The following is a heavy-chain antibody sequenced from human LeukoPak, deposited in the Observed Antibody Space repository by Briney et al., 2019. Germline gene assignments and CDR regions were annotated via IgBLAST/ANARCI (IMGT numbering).Heavy chain of an antibody. Sequence: GGSLRLSCAASGFTFSNFAMTWVRQAPGKGLEWVSTFSGRTTNTYYADSVKGRFTISRHNSENTLYLQMNSLRAEDTAVYHCAKGMLVATTNFDYWGQGALVTVSS. V-gene: IGHV3-23*01. CDR1: GFTFSNFA. J-gene: IGHJ4*02. CDR3: AKGMLVATTNFDY. D-gene: IGHD5-24*01. CDR2: FSGRTTNT.